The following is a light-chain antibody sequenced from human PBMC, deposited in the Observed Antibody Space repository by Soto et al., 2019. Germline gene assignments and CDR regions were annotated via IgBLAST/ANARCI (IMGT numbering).Light chain of an antibody. Sequence: QSALTQPASVSGSPGQSITISCTGTSSDVGGYNYVSWYQHHPGKAPKPMIYEVSNRPSGFSSRFSGSKSGNTASLTISGLQAEDDADYYCSSYAGSSTHYVFGTGTKVTVL. V-gene: IGLV2-14*01. CDR1: SSDVGGYNY. J-gene: IGLJ1*01. CDR3: SSYAGSSTHYV. CDR2: EVS.